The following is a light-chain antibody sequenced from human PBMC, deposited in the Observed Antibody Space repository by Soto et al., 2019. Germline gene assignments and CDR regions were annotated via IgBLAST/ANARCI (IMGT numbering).Light chain of an antibody. CDR1: QVISTS. Sequence: DMVLTQYQNTLSASGGESVYITGRASQVISTSLAWYQVKPGKAPKLLIYGASSLASGVPSRFSGSGSGTEFTLTIGSLQPDDLATYYCQQHNGYSERMFGQGTKVDIK. V-gene: IGKV1-5*01. CDR3: QQHNGYSERM. J-gene: IGKJ1*01. CDR2: GAS.